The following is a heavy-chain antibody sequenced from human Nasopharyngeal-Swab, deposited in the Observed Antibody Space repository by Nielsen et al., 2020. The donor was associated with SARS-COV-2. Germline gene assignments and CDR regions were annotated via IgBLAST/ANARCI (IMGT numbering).Heavy chain of an antibody. CDR3: ARPTSIAAAGTMEDY. D-gene: IGHD6-13*01. J-gene: IGHJ4*02. CDR1: GFTFSDYY. Sequence: GESLKISCAASGFTFSDYYMSWIRQAPGKGLEWVSYISSSGSTIYYADSVKGRFTISRDNAKNSLYLQMNSLRAEDTAVYYCARPTSIAAAGTMEDYWGQGTLVTVSS. V-gene: IGHV3-11*04. CDR2: ISSSGSTI.